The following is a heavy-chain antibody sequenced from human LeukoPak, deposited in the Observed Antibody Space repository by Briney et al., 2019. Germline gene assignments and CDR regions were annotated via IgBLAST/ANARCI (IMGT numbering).Heavy chain of an antibody. CDR3: AREVGDYDGNYYGMDV. J-gene: IGHJ6*02. Sequence: GRSLRLSCAASGFTFSSYAMHWVRQAPGKGLEWVAGVSNDGTNRLYADSVKGRFTISRDNSKNTLYLQMNSLRAEDTAVYYCAREVGDYDGNYYGMDVWGQGTTVTVSS. V-gene: IGHV3-30-3*01. CDR1: GFTFSSYA. CDR2: VSNDGTNR. D-gene: IGHD4-17*01.